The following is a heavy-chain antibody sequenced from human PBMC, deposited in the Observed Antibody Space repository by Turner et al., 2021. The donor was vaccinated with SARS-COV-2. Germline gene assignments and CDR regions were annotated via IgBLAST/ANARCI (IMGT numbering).Heavy chain of an antibody. V-gene: IGHV1-69*01. CDR2: IIPIVGTA. D-gene: IGHD1-26*01. J-gene: IGHJ6*02. Sequence: QVQLVQSGAEVKKPGSSVKVSCKASGGTFSSYVISWVRQAPGQGLEWMGGIIPIVGTANYAQKFQGRVTITADESTSTAYMELSSLRSEDTAVYYCARVYSGSYYGGYYYYGMDVWGQGTTVTVSS. CDR3: ARVYSGSYYGGYYYYGMDV. CDR1: GGTFSSYV.